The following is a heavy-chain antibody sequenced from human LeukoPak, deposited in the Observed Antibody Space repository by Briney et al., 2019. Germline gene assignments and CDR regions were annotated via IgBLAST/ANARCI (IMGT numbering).Heavy chain of an antibody. CDR3: ATLSLASPRDKTDY. V-gene: IGHV3-72*01. CDR1: GFTFSDYY. Sequence: GGSLRLSCAASGFTFSDYYMDWVRQAPGKGLEWVGRSRNKANSYSTEYAASVKGRFTISRDDPKNSLYLQMNSLKTEDAAVYYCATLSLASPRDKTDYWGQGTLVTVSS. D-gene: IGHD2-21*01. J-gene: IGHJ4*02. CDR2: SRNKANSYST.